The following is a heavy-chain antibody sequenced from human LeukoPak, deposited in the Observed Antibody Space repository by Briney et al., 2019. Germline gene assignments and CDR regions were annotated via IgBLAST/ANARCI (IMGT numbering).Heavy chain of an antibody. CDR3: ARDGSGGSYTFDY. J-gene: IGHJ4*02. CDR1: GYTFTSYA. D-gene: IGHD2-15*01. V-gene: IGHV1-69*13. CDR2: IIPIFGTA. Sequence: GASVKVSCKASGYTFTSYATSWVRQAPGQGLEWMGGIIPIFGTANYAQKFQGRVTITADESTSTAYMELSGLRSEDTAVYYCARDGSGGSYTFDYWGQGTLVTVSS.